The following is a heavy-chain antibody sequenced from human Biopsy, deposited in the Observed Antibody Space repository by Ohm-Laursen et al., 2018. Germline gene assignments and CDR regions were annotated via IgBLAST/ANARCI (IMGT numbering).Heavy chain of an antibody. D-gene: IGHD5-18*01. V-gene: IGHV3-30*18. CDR1: VFTFNNYG. J-gene: IGHJ6*02. CDR2: IFYYGSNT. Sequence: SLRLSCTASVFTFNNYGMQWVRQAPGKGLEWVAFIFYYGSNTYYADSVKGRFTISRDNSRDTLYLQMSSLRAEDTAVYYCAKDRYNYTPIGGFSMDVWGQGTTVTVSS. CDR3: AKDRYNYTPIGGFSMDV.